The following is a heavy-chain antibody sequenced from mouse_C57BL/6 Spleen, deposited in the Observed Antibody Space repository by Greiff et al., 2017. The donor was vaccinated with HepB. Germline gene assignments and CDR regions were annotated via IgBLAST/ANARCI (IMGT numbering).Heavy chain of an antibody. CDR3: ARSRYYGSSFYWYFDV. Sequence: QVQLQQPGAELVKPGASVKMSCKASGYTFTSYWITWVKQRPGQGLEWIGDIYPGSGSTNYNEKFKSKATLTVDTSSSTAYMQLSSLTSEDSAVYYCARSRYYGSSFYWYFDVWGTGTTVTVSS. D-gene: IGHD1-1*01. J-gene: IGHJ1*03. CDR1: GYTFTSYW. CDR2: IYPGSGST. V-gene: IGHV1-55*01.